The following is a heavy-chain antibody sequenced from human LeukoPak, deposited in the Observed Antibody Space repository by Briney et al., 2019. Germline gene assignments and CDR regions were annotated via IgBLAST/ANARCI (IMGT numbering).Heavy chain of an antibody. CDR2: FSCTYSNI. D-gene: IGHD3-3*01. CDR3: GRVEYYDFWSALIYFDY. CDR1: GFTLSTYS. V-gene: IGHV3-21*01. J-gene: IGHJ4*02. Sequence: GGSLRLSCAASGFTLSTYSINGVRQSPEKGQEWFSSFSCTYSNIHYAHSVKGRFTITRDYAKNSRYLQMNRLISDGTAVYYCGRVEYYDFWSALIYFDYWGRGALVTVSS.